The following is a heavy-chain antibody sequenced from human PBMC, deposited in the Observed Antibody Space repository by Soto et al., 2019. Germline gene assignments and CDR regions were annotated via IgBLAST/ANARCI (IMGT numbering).Heavy chain of an antibody. Sequence: ASVTVSCKASGYTFTCYYMHWVRQAPGQGLEWMGWINPNSGGTNYAQKFQGWVTMTRDTSISTAYMELSRLRSDDTAVYYCARDLRGIAAAGPFDYWGQGTLVTVSS. D-gene: IGHD6-13*01. CDR2: INPNSGGT. V-gene: IGHV1-2*04. CDR3: ARDLRGIAAAGPFDY. J-gene: IGHJ4*02. CDR1: GYTFTCYY.